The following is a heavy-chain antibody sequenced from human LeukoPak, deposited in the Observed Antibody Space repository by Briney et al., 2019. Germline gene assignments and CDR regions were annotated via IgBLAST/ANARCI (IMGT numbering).Heavy chain of an antibody. V-gene: IGHV4-59*01. CDR1: GGSISSYY. J-gene: IGHJ5*02. CDR3: VRSPQLDP. CDR2: IQNSVTSY. Sequence: SETLSLTCTVSGGSISSYYWSWVRQPPGKGLEWIGYIQNSVTSYTDNPSLKSRVTILVDTPKNQFSLKVTSVTAADTAVYYCVRSPQLDPWGQGTLVTVSS.